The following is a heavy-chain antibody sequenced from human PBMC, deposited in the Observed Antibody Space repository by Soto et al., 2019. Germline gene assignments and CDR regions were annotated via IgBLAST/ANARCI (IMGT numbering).Heavy chain of an antibody. CDR3: ARDYWSGDRYYYGMDV. CDR2: INPNSGGP. J-gene: IGHJ6*02. V-gene: IGHV1-2*02. CDR1: GYTFTGYY. Sequence: ASVKVSCKASGYTFTGYYIHWVRQAPGQRLEWMGYINPNSGGPNYAQKFHGGVTMTRDTSISTAYMELSSLRSDDTAVYYCARDYWSGDRYYYGMDVWGQGTTATVS. D-gene: IGHD3-3*01.